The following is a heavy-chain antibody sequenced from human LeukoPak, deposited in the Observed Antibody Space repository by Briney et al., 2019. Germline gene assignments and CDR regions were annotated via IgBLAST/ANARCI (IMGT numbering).Heavy chain of an antibody. Sequence: GGSLRLSCVASGFSITDAWMNWVRQAPGKGLEWVGRIRSKTDGGTSDYAAPVKGRFSISRDDSKNTLYLQMNRLKTEDAAVYYCTIDRGDYGIPYWGQGTLVTVSS. CDR2: IRSKTDGGTS. J-gene: IGHJ4*02. CDR1: GFSITDAW. D-gene: IGHD4-17*01. V-gene: IGHV3-15*07. CDR3: TIDRGDYGIPY.